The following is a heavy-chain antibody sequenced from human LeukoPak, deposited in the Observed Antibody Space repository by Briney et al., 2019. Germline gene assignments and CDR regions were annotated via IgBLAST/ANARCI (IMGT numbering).Heavy chain of an antibody. CDR2: MSGSGGST. J-gene: IGHJ4*02. CDR3: AKWIRGRYCSSTSCVTGFDH. D-gene: IGHD2-2*01. CDR1: GFTFSSYA. V-gene: IGHV3-23*01. Sequence: GGSLRLSCAASGFTFSSYAMSWVRQAPGKGLEWVSAMSGSGGSTYYADSVKGRFTISRDNSKNTLYLQMNSLRAEDTAVYYCAKWIRGRYCSSTSCVTGFDHWGQGTLVTVSS.